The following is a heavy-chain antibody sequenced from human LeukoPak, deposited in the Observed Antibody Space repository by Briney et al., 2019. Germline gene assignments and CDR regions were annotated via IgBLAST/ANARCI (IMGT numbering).Heavy chain of an antibody. CDR3: ARSQDYYYGMDV. J-gene: IGHJ6*02. CDR2: ISGSGGST. CDR1: GFTFSSYA. Sequence: PGGSLRLSCAASGFTFSSYAMSWVRQAPGKGLEWVSAISGSGGSTYYADSVKGRFTISRDNSKNTLYLQMGSLRAEDMAVYYCARSQDYYYGMDVWGQGTTVTVSS. V-gene: IGHV3-23*01.